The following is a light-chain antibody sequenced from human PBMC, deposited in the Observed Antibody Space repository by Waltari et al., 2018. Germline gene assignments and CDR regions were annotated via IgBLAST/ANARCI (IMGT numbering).Light chain of an antibody. Sequence: YDLTQPPSVSVSPGQTATITCYGDNLGEKFVSWYQQRPGQSPFLAIYQDFKRPSGIPERFSGSNSGNTATLTISGAQAMDEADFYCQSWVGKVVFGGGTKLTV. CDR2: QDF. CDR3: QSWVGKVV. V-gene: IGLV3-1*01. CDR1: NLGEKF. J-gene: IGLJ2*01.